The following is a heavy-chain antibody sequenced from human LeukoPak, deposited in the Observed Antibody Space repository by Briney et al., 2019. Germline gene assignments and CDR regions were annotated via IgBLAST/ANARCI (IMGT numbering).Heavy chain of an antibody. J-gene: IGHJ4*02. D-gene: IGHD3-10*01. CDR2: IRSETDGATT. CDR1: GFSFSYAW. V-gene: IGHV3-15*01. CDR3: TTDLNQRLKWFGDPLDH. Sequence: GGSLRVSCVASGFSFSYAWMSWVRQAPGKGLQWVGHIRSETDGATTDYAAVVQGRFTISRDDSKKMLYLEMNSLTTEDTAVYYCTTDLNQRLKWFGDPLDHWGQGTPVTVSS.